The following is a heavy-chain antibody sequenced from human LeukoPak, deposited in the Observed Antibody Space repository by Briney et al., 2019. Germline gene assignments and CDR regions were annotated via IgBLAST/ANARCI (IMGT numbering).Heavy chain of an antibody. V-gene: IGHV3-13*01. CDR1: GFTLGSHD. Sequence: PGGSLRLSCTASGFTLGSHDMHWVRQIPGQGLEWVAAVSCGFHAFFADSVQGRFTVSREDARNSLYLQMNSLRAGDTAVYYCVREARGYHYTYFDYWGQGTLVTVSS. D-gene: IGHD5-18*01. J-gene: IGHJ4*02. CDR2: VSCGFHA. CDR3: VREARGYHYTYFDY.